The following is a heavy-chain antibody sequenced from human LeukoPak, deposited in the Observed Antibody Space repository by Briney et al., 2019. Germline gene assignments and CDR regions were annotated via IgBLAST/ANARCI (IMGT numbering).Heavy chain of an antibody. CDR2: IFTSGST. CDR1: GGSISSYY. CDR3: ARGIVPPAIRFSYYYYMDV. V-gene: IGHV4-4*07. D-gene: IGHD2-2*02. J-gene: IGHJ6*03. Sequence: TSETLSLTCTVSGGSISSYYWSWIRQPAGKGLEWIGRIFTSGSTNYNPSLKSRVTMSVDTSKNQFSLKLSSVTAADTAVYYCARGIVPPAIRFSYYYYMDVWGKGTTVIVSS.